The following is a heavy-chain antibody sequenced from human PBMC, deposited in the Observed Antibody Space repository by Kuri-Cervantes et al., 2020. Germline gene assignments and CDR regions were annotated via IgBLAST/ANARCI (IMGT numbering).Heavy chain of an antibody. J-gene: IGHJ6*03. CDR2: ISSSGSTI. Sequence: GESLKISCAASGFTFSSYEMNWVRQAPGKGLEWVSYISSSGSTISYADSVEGRFTISRDNAKNSLYLQMNSLRAEDTAVYYCANYGDQRNYYYYYYYMDVWGKGTTVTVSS. V-gene: IGHV3-48*03. D-gene: IGHD4-17*01. CDR1: GFTFSSYE. CDR3: ANYGDQRNYYYYYYYMDV.